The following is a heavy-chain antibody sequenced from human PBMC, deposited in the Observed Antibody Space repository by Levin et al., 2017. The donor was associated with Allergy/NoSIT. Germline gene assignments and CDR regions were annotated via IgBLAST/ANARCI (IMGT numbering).Heavy chain of an antibody. CDR1: GFTSSTYW. D-gene: IGHD6-13*01. Sequence: GESLKISCAASGFTSSTYWMHWVRQAPGKGLVWVSLINIDGSNTKYADSVKGRFTISRDNAKNTLYLQMNSLRGDDTALYYCASGDSSNSKRFQHWGQGTLVTVSS. V-gene: IGHV3-74*01. CDR3: ASGDSSNSKRFQH. J-gene: IGHJ1*01. CDR2: INIDGSNT.